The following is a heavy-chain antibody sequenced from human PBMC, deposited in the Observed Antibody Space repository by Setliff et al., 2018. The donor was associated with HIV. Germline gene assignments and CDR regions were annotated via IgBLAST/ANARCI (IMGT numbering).Heavy chain of an antibody. CDR1: GGSISSDDHY. CDR2: IYPTGAT. J-gene: IGHJ4*02. Sequence: PSETLSLTCTVSGGSISSDDHYWSWIRQPPGKGLEWIGYIYPTGATYYKSSLESRLTISVDTSKNQFSLKLNSVTAADTAVYFCARMSISASVYFDYWGQGSQVTVSS. CDR3: ARMSISASVYFDY. V-gene: IGHV4-30-4*01. D-gene: IGHD6-25*01.